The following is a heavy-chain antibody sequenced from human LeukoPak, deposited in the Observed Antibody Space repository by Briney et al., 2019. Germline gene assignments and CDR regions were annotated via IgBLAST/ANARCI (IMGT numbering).Heavy chain of an antibody. D-gene: IGHD2-21*02. V-gene: IGHV3-23*01. J-gene: IGHJ4*02. CDR3: ARGGDWSWYDY. Sequence: GGSLRLSCAASGFTFRNHDMSWVRQAPGKGLQFVSGISRGADKTYYADSVKGRFTISRDNSKNTLSLQMNSLRVEDTAIYYCARGGDWSWYDYWGQGTLVPVSS. CDR1: GFTFRNHD. CDR2: ISRGADKT.